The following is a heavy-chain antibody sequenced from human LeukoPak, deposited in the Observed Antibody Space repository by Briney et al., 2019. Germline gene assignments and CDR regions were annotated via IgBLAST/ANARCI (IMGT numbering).Heavy chain of an antibody. CDR1: GFTFSNYA. CDR2: IGGSGGST. V-gene: IGHV3-23*01. J-gene: IGHJ5*02. CDR3: AKGGWEHSSSPIP. Sequence: GGSLRLSCAASGFTFSNYAMSWVRQAPGKGLEWVSTIGGSGGSTYYADSVKGRFTISRDNSKNTLYLQMNSLRAEDTAVYYCAKGGWEHSSSPIPWGQGTLVTVSS. D-gene: IGHD6-13*01.